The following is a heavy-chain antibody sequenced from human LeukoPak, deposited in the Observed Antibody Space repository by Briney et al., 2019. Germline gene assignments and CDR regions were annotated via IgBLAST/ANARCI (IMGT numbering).Heavy chain of an antibody. Sequence: PSQTLSLTCAISGDSVSSNSAAWNWIRQSPSRGLEWLGRTYYRSKWYNDYALSVKGRISINPDTSKNQFSLQLNSVTPEDTAVYYCARVQQLGQGFHYWGLGTLVTVSS. CDR2: TYYRSKWYN. CDR3: ARVQQLGQGFHY. D-gene: IGHD6-13*01. CDR1: GDSVSSNSAA. J-gene: IGHJ4*02. V-gene: IGHV6-1*01.